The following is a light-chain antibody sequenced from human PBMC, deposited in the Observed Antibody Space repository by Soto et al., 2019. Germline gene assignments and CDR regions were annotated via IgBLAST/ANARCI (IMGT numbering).Light chain of an antibody. CDR1: QDISNY. CDR3: QQYYSYPPIT. J-gene: IGKJ5*01. CDR2: DAS. V-gene: IGKV1-33*01. Sequence: DIQMTQSPSSLSASVGDRVTITCQASQDISNYLNWYQQKPGKAPKLLIYDASTLQSGVPSRFSGSGSGTDFTLTISCLQSEDFATYYCQQYYSYPPITCGQGKRREIK.